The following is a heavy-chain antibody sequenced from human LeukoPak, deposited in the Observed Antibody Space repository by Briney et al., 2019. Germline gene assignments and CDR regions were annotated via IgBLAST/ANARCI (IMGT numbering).Heavy chain of an antibody. J-gene: IGHJ4*02. V-gene: IGHV3-23*01. CDR1: GFTFSNAW. D-gene: IGHD3-22*01. CDR3: AKRGVVIRVILVGFHKEAYYFDS. CDR2: ISGSGGGT. Sequence: GGSLRLSCAASGFTFSNAWMSWVRQAPGKGLEWVAGISGSGGGTNYADSVKGRFTISRDNPKNTLYLQMNGLRAEDTAVYFCAKRGVVIRVILVGFHKEAYYFDSWGQGALVTVSS.